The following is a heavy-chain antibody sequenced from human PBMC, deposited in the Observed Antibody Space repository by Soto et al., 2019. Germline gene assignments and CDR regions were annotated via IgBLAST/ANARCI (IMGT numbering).Heavy chain of an antibody. Sequence: SETLSLTCAVSGGSIISDGYSWSWIRQPPGKGLEWIGYIFYSGHLKYNPSLKSQLTISVDPPKNQISLGLTSVTAADTAVYYCAREVVRDSYGIDVWGQGTTVT. V-gene: IGHV4-61*08. CDR1: GGSIISDGYS. CDR3: AREVVRDSYGIDV. D-gene: IGHD3-10*01. CDR2: IFYSGHL. J-gene: IGHJ6*02.